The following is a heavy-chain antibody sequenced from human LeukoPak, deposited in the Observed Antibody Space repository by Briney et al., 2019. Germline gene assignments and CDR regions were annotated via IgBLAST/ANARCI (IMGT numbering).Heavy chain of an antibody. V-gene: IGHV4-30-2*01. CDR2: IYHSGST. J-gene: IGHJ4*02. CDR3: ARDAGVGYFDY. D-gene: IGHD1-26*01. CDR1: GGSISSGGYS. Sequence: SETLSLTCAVSGGSISSGGYSWSWIRQPPGKGLEWIGYIYHSGSTYYNPSLKSRVTISVDRSKNQFSLKPSSVTAADTAVYYCARDAGVGYFDYWGQGTLVTVSS.